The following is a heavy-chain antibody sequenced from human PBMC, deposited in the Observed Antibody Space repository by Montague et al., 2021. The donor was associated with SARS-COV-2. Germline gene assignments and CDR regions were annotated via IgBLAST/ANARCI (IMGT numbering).Heavy chain of an antibody. Sequence: SLRLSCAASGFIFSSYSMNWVRQAPGKGLEWVSSISSSSSYIYYADSVKGRFTISRDNAKNSLYLQMNSLRAEDTAVYYCARDAHYDILTGYFGYWGQGTLVTVSS. J-gene: IGHJ4*02. V-gene: IGHV3-21*01. D-gene: IGHD3-9*01. CDR1: GFIFSSYS. CDR3: ARDAHYDILTGYFGY. CDR2: ISSSSSYI.